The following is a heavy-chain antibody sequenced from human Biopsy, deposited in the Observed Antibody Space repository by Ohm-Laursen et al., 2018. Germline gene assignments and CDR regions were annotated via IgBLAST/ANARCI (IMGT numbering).Heavy chain of an antibody. V-gene: IGHV3-23*01. D-gene: IGHD5-24*01. CDR2: ISGSGADT. CDR3: ARDVEGFYSYAMDV. Sequence: SLRLSCAASGFTFSSYAMSWVRQAPGKGLEWVSTISGSGADTYYAHSVKGRFTISRDNSRNMLFLQMKSLRAEDTAVYYCARDVEGFYSYAMDVWGQGTTVTVSS. CDR1: GFTFSSYA. J-gene: IGHJ6*02.